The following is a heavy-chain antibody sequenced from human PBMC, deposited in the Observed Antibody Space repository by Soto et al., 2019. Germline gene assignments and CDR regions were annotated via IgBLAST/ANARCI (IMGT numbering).Heavy chain of an antibody. CDR2: ISSSSSYI. Sequence: PGGSLRLSCAASGFTFSSNSMNWVRQAPGKGLEWVSSISSSSSYIYYADSVKGRFTISRDNAKNSLYLQMNSLRAEDTAVYYCARGDRKYQLLSWFDPWGQGTMVTVS. CDR1: GFTFSSNS. V-gene: IGHV3-21*01. CDR3: ARGDRKYQLLSWFDP. J-gene: IGHJ5*02. D-gene: IGHD2-2*01.